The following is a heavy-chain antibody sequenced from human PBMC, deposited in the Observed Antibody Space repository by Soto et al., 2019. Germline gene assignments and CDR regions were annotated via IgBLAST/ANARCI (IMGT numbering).Heavy chain of an antibody. V-gene: IGHV3-21*01. CDR2: ISSSSSYI. CDR1: GFTFSSYS. CDR3: ARESTSFYDY. D-gene: IGHD2-2*01. Sequence: GGSLRLSCAASGFTFSSYSMNWVRQAPGKGLEWVSSISSSSSYIYYADSVKGRFTISRDNAKSSLHLQMNSLRDEDTAVYYCARESTSFYDYCGQGALVTVYS. J-gene: IGHJ4*02.